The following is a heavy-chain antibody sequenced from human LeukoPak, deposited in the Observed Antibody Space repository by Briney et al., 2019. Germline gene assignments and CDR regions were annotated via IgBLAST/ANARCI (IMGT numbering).Heavy chain of an antibody. V-gene: IGHV4-39*01. Sequence: SETLSLTCTVSGASVSGSPYYWGWIRQPPGNGLEWIGSIYSSGSTYYNASLQSRVTISIKTSKNQISLRLNSVTAADTAIYYCAKSGGYGLIDYWGQGTLVTVSS. CDR2: IYSSGST. CDR3: AKSGGYGLIDY. D-gene: IGHD1-26*01. CDR1: GASVSGSPYY. J-gene: IGHJ4*02.